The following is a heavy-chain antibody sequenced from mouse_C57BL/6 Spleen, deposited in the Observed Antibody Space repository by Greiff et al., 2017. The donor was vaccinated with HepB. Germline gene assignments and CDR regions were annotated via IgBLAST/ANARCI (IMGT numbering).Heavy chain of an antibody. CDR3: TRDSHGSHYFDY. CDR2: ISSGGDYI. D-gene: IGHD2-2*01. V-gene: IGHV5-9-1*02. J-gene: IGHJ2*01. Sequence: EVKVVESGEGLVKPGGSLKLSCAASGFTFSSYAMSWVRQTLEKRLEWVAYISSGGDYIYYADTVKGRFTISRDNARNTLYLQMSSLKSEDTAMYYCTRDSHGSHYFDYWGQGTTLTVSS. CDR1: GFTFSSYA.